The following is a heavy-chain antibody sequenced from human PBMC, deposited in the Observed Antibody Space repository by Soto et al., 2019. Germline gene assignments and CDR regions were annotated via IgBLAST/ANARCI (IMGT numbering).Heavy chain of an antibody. V-gene: IGHV4-31*03. D-gene: IGHD3-10*01. Sequence: PSETLSLTCTVSGGSISSGGYYWSWIRQHPGKGLEWIGYIYYSGSTYYNPSLKSRVTISVDTSKNQFSLKLSSVTAADTAVYYCARFGNYYGSGSSVYYYYYYMDVWGKGTTVTVSS. CDR3: ARFGNYYGSGSSVYYYYYYMDV. CDR1: GGSISSGGYY. J-gene: IGHJ6*03. CDR2: IYYSGST.